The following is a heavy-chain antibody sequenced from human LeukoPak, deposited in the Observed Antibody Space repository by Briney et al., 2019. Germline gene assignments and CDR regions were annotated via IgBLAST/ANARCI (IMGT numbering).Heavy chain of an antibody. J-gene: IGHJ4*02. CDR1: GGFISSYY. V-gene: IGHV4-4*07. CDR2: IYPRGST. Sequence: SDPLSLLCTVSGGFISSYYWVWLRQCTGKALEWMGRIYPRGSTGYNPSLNSRVTMSAHTSKNQFSLRLSSVTAADTAVYYCAKQGNSGYYYFDYWGQGTLVTVSS. D-gene: IGHD3-22*01. CDR3: AKQGNSGYYYFDY.